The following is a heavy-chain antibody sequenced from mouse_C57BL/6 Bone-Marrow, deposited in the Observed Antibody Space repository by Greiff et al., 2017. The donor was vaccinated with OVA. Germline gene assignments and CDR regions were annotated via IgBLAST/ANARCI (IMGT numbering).Heavy chain of an antibody. Sequence: QVQLQQSGAELVRPGTSVKLSCKASGYTFTSYWMHWVKQRPGQGLEWIGVIDPSDSYTNYNQKFKGKATLTVDTSSSTAYMQLSSLTSEDSAVYYCAREAYAMDYWGQGTSVTVSS. CDR3: AREAYAMDY. J-gene: IGHJ4*01. CDR2: IDPSDSYT. CDR1: GYTFTSYW. V-gene: IGHV1-59*01.